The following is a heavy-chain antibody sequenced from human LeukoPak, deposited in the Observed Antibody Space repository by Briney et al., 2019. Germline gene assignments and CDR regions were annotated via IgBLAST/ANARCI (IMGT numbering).Heavy chain of an antibody. CDR2: FDPEAGET. J-gene: IGHJ4*02. Sequence: ASVKVSCKLVGYSLTELSIHWVRQAPGKGFEWMGGFDPEAGETSYAQQFQGRVTMTEDTSTDTGYMHLRSLTSDDTAVYFCAMGGRGSYYVFDHWGQGTLVTVPS. D-gene: IGHD3-10*01. CDR1: GYSLTELS. V-gene: IGHV1-24*01. CDR3: AMGGRGSYYVFDH.